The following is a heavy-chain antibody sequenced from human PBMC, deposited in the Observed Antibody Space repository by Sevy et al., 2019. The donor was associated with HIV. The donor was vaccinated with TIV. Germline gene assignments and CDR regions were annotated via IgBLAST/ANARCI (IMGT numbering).Heavy chain of an antibody. CDR1: GFTVSSNY. CDR3: ARVGQPSKQYYYYMDV. CDR2: IYSGGST. D-gene: IGHD3-10*01. V-gene: IGHV3-53*01. J-gene: IGHJ6*03. Sequence: GGSLRLSCAASGFTVSSNYMSWVRQAPGKGLEWVSVIYSGGSTYYADSVKGRFTISRDNSKNTLYLQMNSLRAEDTAVYHCARVGQPSKQYYYYMDVWGKGTTVTVSS.